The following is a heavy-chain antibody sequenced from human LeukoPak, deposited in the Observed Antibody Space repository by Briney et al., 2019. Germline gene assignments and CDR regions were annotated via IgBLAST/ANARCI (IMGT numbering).Heavy chain of an antibody. Sequence: GRSLRPSCAASGFTFSSYAMSWVRQAPGKGLEWVSVISGSGGSTYYADSVKGRFTISRDNSKNTLYLQMNSLRAEDTAVYYCAGGHSSSWYWFDPWGQGTLVTVSS. D-gene: IGHD6-13*01. CDR2: ISGSGGST. CDR3: AGGHSSSWYWFDP. V-gene: IGHV3-23*01. J-gene: IGHJ5*02. CDR1: GFTFSSYA.